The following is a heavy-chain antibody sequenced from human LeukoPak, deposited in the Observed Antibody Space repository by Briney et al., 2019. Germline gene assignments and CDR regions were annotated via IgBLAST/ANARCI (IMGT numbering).Heavy chain of an antibody. V-gene: IGHV3-74*01. D-gene: IGHD6-25*01. Sequence: GGSLRLSCAASGFTFSSYWMHWVRQAPGKGLVWVSRINSDGSSTSYADSVKGRFTISRDDAKNTLYLQMNSLRAEDTAVYYCARLGSQGGVAALDYWGQGTLVTVSS. CDR1: GFTFSSYW. CDR2: INSDGSST. J-gene: IGHJ4*02. CDR3: ARLGSQGGVAALDY.